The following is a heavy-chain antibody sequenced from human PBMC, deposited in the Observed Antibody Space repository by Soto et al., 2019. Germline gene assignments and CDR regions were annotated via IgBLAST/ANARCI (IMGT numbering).Heavy chain of an antibody. CDR3: ARLMVRGSDY. CDR2: IYYSGST. CDR1: NVSISNYY. D-gene: IGHD3-10*01. J-gene: IGHJ4*02. V-gene: IGHV4-59*08. Sequence: QVQLQESGPGLVKPSETLSLTCTVSNVSISNYYWSWIRQPPGKGLEWIGYIYYSGSTNYNPSLKSRVSISIDTSKNQFSLKLTSVTAADTAVYYCARLMVRGSDYWGQGTLVTVSS.